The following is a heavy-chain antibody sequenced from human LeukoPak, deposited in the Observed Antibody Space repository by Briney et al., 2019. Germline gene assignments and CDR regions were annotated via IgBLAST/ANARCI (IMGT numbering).Heavy chain of an antibody. CDR3: AREGAVVEFRSILD. CDR1: GYSISSGYY. V-gene: IGHV4-38-2*02. J-gene: IGHJ1*01. CDR2: ILHTGST. Sequence: PSETLSLTCTVSGYSISSGYYWGWIRQSPGKGLEHIGHILHTGSTYYNPSLKSRVTISVDTSKNQFSLKLTSVTAADTAVYYCAREGAVVEFRSILDWGQGSLVTVSS. D-gene: IGHD2-15*01.